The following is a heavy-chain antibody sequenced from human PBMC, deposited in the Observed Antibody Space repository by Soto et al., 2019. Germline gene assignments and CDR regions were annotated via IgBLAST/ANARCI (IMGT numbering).Heavy chain of an antibody. CDR1: GGSISSGGYY. D-gene: IGHD3-3*01. CDR2: IYYSGST. Sequence: SETLSLTCTVSGGSISSGGYYWSWIRQHPGKGLEWIGSIYYSGSTYYNPSLKSRVTISVDTSKNQFSLKLSSVTAADTAVYYCARTIFGVVNYWGQGTLVTVSS. CDR3: ARTIFGVVNY. V-gene: IGHV4-39*01. J-gene: IGHJ4*02.